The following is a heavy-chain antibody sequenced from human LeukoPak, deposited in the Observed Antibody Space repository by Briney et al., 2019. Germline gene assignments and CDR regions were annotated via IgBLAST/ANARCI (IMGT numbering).Heavy chain of an antibody. CDR1: GYTFTSYG. J-gene: IGHJ4*02. CDR2: ISAYNGNT. Sequence: ASVKVSCKASGYTFTSYGISWVRLAPGQGLEWMGWISAYNGNTNYAQKLQGRVTMTTDTSTSTAYMELRSLRSDDTAVYYCARDGSGATVTTSGDYWGQGTLVTVSS. V-gene: IGHV1-18*01. D-gene: IGHD4-17*01. CDR3: ARDGSGATVTTSGDY.